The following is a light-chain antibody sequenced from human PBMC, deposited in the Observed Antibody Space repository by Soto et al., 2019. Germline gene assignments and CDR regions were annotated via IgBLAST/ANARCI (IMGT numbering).Light chain of an antibody. CDR3: QQYGSSPPT. CDR1: QSVSSK. CDR2: GAS. V-gene: IGKV3-20*01. Sequence: EIVMTQSPAALSVSPGERATRSCRASQSVSSKLAWYQQKPGQAPRLLIYGASSRATGIPDRFSGSGSGTDFTLTISRLEPEDFAVYYCQQYGSSPPTFGQGTRREIK. J-gene: IGKJ5*01.